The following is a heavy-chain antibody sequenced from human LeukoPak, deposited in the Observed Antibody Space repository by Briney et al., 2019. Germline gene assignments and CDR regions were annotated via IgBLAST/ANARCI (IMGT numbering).Heavy chain of an antibody. V-gene: IGHV4-38-2*02. CDR1: GYSISSGYY. CDR2: IYHSGST. Sequence: MTSETLSLTCTVPGYSISSGYYWGWIRQPPGKGLEWIGSIYHSGSTYYNPSLKSRVTISVDTSKNQFSLKLSSVTAADTAVYYCARDLRGSDAFDIWGQGTMVTVSS. CDR3: ARDLRGSDAFDI. J-gene: IGHJ3*02.